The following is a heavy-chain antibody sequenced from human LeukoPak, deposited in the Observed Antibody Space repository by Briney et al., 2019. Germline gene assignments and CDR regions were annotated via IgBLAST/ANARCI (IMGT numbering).Heavy chain of an antibody. CDR2: ISGSGSST. Sequence: PGGSLRLSCAASGFTFSSYAMSWVRQAPGKGLEWVSGISGSGSSTYYADSVKGRFTISRDNSKNTLYLQMNSLRAEDTAVYYCVKDNYGDFRYSGMDVWGQGTTFTVSS. CDR3: VKDNYGDFRYSGMDV. J-gene: IGHJ6*02. CDR1: GFTFSSYA. D-gene: IGHD4-17*01. V-gene: IGHV3-23*01.